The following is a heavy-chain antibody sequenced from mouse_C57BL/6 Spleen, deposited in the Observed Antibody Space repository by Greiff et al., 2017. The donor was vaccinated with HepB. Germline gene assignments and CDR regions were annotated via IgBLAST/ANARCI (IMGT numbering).Heavy chain of an antibody. D-gene: IGHD1-1*01. Sequence: VKLQESGPGLVQPSQSLSITCTVSGFSLTSYGVHWVRQSPGKGLEWLGVIWSGGSTDYNAAFISRLSISKDNSKSQVFFKMNSLQADDTAIYYCATQFSYGSSYGWFAYWGQGTLVTVSA. CDR2: IWSGGST. J-gene: IGHJ3*01. CDR3: ATQFSYGSSYGWFAY. V-gene: IGHV2-2*01. CDR1: GFSLTSYG.